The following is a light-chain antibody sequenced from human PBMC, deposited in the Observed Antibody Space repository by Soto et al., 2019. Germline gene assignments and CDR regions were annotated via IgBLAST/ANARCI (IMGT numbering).Light chain of an antibody. Sequence: EIVLTQSPGTLSLSTGEGATLSCRASQSVRSTFLSWYQQKPGQAPRLLIYGASSRATGIPDRFSGSGSGTDFTLTISRLEPEDFAVYYCQQYGSSGTFGQGTKVDIK. J-gene: IGKJ1*01. CDR1: QSVRSTF. V-gene: IGKV3-20*01. CDR2: GAS. CDR3: QQYGSSGT.